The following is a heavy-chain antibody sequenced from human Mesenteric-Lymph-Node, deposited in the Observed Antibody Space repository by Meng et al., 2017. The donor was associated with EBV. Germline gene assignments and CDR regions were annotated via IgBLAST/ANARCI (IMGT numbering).Heavy chain of an antibody. CDR1: CVSFRVYY. CDR2: INHSGST. J-gene: IGHJ5*01. V-gene: IGHV4-34*01. CDR3: ARDYFGLGTYYNYDWIDS. D-gene: IGHD3-10*01. Sequence: GLSDARKSLSVTGSGTCVSFRVYYWSRIRQFPGKGVEWIGEINHSGSTNYKPSLKSRVSRSLDTSDNQFSLTLHSVTAADTAVYYCARDYFGLGTYYNYDWIDSWGQGTLVTVSS.